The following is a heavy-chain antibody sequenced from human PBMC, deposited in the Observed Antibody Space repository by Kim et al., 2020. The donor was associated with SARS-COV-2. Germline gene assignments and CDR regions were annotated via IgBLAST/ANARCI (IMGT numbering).Heavy chain of an antibody. D-gene: IGHD3-22*01. V-gene: IGHV3-30*02. CDR3: AKDIRFDSSGYFDL. J-gene: IGHJ5*02. Sequence: GGSRRLSCAASGFTFSSHAMHWVRQAPGKGLEWVALIWNDGSHKNYAESVKGRFTISRDNSNNRLYLEMSSLRAEDTAVYHCAKDIRFDSSGYFDLWGQG. CDR1: GFTFSSHA. CDR2: IWNDGSHK.